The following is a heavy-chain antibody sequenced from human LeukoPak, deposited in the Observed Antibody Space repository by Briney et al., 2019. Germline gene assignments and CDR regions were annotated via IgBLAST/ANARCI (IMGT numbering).Heavy chain of an antibody. CDR1: GYTFTIYG. V-gene: IGHV1-18*01. J-gene: IGHJ4*02. Sequence: ASVKVSCKASGYTFTIYGITWVRQAPGQGLEWMGWISAYNGNTNYAQKFQGRVTMTTDTSTSTAYMEMRSLKSDDTAVYYCARGSPGIAAAGLDYWGQGTLVTVSS. D-gene: IGHD6-13*01. CDR3: ARGSPGIAAAGLDY. CDR2: ISAYNGNT.